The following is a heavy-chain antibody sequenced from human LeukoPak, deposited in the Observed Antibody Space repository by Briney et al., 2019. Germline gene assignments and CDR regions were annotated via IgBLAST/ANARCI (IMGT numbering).Heavy chain of an antibody. CDR2: IYHSGST. CDR1: GYSISSGYY. D-gene: IGHD3-10*01. CDR3: AREYYSGSGRGFDY. Sequence: SETLSLTCTVSGYSISSGYYWGWIRQPPGKGLEWIGSIYHSGSTYYNPSLKSRVTISVDTSKNQFSLKLSSVTAADTAVFYCAREYYSGSGRGFDYWGQGTLVTVSS. V-gene: IGHV4-38-2*02. J-gene: IGHJ4*02.